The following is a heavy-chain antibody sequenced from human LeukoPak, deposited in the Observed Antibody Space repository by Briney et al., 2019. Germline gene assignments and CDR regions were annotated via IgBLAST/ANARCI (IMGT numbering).Heavy chain of an antibody. CDR2: INHSGST. V-gene: IGHV4-34*01. J-gene: IGHJ6*03. CDR3: ARLGCSSTSCYLGVYYYYIDV. Sequence: SETLSLTCAVYGGSFSGYYWSWIRQPPGKGLEWIGEINHSGSTNYNPSLKSRVTISVDTSKNQFSLKLSSVAAADTAVYYCARLGCSSTSCYLGVYYYYIDVWGKGTTVTISS. CDR1: GGSFSGYY. D-gene: IGHD2-2*01.